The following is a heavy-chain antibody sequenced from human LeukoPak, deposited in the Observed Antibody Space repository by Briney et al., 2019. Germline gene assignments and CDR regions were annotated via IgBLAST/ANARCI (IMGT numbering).Heavy chain of an antibody. CDR3: ARLGVYGGYVFDY. D-gene: IGHD5-12*01. CDR2: IYPGDSDT. Sequence: GESLQISCQGSGYSFTSYWIGWVRQMPGKGLEWMGIIYPGDSDTRYSPSFQGQVTISADKTISTAYLQWSSLKASDTAMYYCARLGVYGGYVFDYWGQGTLVTVSS. CDR1: GYSFTSYW. V-gene: IGHV5-51*01. J-gene: IGHJ4*02.